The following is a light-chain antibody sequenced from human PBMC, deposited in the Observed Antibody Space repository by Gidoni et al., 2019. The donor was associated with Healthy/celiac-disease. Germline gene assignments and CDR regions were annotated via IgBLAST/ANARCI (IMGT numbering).Light chain of an antibody. Sequence: EIVLTQSPVTLSLSPGERATLSCRASQSVSSSYLAWYQQKPGQAPRLLIYGASSRATGIPDWFSGSGSGTDVTLTISRLEPEDFEVYYCQQYGSSPTFGQGTKVEIK. CDR3: QQYGSSPT. J-gene: IGKJ1*01. V-gene: IGKV3-20*01. CDR2: GAS. CDR1: QSVSSSY.